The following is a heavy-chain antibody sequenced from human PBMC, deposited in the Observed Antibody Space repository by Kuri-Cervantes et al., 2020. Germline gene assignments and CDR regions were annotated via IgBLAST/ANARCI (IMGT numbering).Heavy chain of an antibody. CDR2: IYHSGST. CDR3: ARVGGVAAMAFDI. V-gene: IGHV4-30-2*01. Sequence: SETLSLTCAVYGGSFSDYYWIWIRQPPGKGLEWIGYIYHSGSTYYNPSLKSRVTISVDRSKNQFSLKLSSVTAADTAVYYCARVGGVAAMAFDIWGQGTMVTVSS. CDR1: GGSFSDYY. J-gene: IGHJ3*02. D-gene: IGHD2-15*01.